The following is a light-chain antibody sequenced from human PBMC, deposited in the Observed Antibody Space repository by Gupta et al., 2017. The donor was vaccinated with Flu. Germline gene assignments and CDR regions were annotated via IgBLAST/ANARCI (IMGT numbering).Light chain of an antibody. V-gene: IGLV1-51*01. J-gene: IGLJ3*02. CDR3: GTWDFSLTAGV. CDR2: DNY. Sequence: QSVLTQPPSVSAAPGQKVTISCSGSSSNIGNNYVSWYQQLPGTARKLLIYDNYKRPSGIPDRFSGSKSGTSATLGITGLQTGDEADYYCGTWDFSLTAGVFGGGTKLTVL. CDR1: SSNIGNNY.